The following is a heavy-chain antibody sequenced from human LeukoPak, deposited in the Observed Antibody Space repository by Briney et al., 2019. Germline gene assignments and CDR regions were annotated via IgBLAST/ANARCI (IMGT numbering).Heavy chain of an antibody. J-gene: IGHJ4*02. CDR3: ARDKGWLQLRGGAATYYFDY. Sequence: SETLSLTCAVYGGSFSGYYWSWIRQPPGKGLEWIGEINHSGSTNYNPSLKSRVTISVDTSKNQFSLKPSSVTAADTAVYYCARDKGWLQLRGGAATYYFDYWGQGTLVTVSS. CDR2: INHSGST. CDR1: GGSFSGYY. D-gene: IGHD5-24*01. V-gene: IGHV4-34*01.